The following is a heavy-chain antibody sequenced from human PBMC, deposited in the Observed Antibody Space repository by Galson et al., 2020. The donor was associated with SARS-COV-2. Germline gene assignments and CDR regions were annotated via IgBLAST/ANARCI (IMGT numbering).Heavy chain of an antibody. CDR3: SGGQGNYYYYGMDV. Sequence: PSETLSLTCTVSGGSISSYYWSWIRQPPGKGLEWIGYIYYSASTNYNPSLKSRVTISVDMSKNQFSLKLSSVTAADTAVYYCSGGQGNYYYYGMDVWGQGTTVTVS. CDR2: IYYSAST. J-gene: IGHJ6*02. CDR1: GGSISSYY. V-gene: IGHV4-59*01. D-gene: IGHD3-16*01.